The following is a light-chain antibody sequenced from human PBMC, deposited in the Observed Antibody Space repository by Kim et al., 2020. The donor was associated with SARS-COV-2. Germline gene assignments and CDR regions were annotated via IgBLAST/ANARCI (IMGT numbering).Light chain of an antibody. V-gene: IGKV3D-15*01. CDR2: AAS. CDR1: QSVSSN. Sequence: IVMTQSPATLSMSPGERATLSCRASQSVSSNLAWFQQKPGQAPRLLIYAASIRATGIPARFSGSGSETEFTLTISSLQSEDFAVYYCQHYNNCPHDTFGQGTKLEI. J-gene: IGKJ2*01. CDR3: QHYNNCPHDT.